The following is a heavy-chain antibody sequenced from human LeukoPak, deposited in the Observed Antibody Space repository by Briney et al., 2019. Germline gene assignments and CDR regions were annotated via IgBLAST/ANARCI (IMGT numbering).Heavy chain of an antibody. J-gene: IGHJ4*02. CDR3: ARVWSRGYSYGYYEDY. V-gene: IGHV3-7*01. CDR1: GFTFSSYW. CDR2: IKQDGSET. Sequence: GGSLRLSCAASGFTFSSYWMSWVRQPPGKGLEWVANIKQDGSETYYVDSVKGRFTISRDNAKNSLYLQMNSLRAEDTAVYYCARVWSRGYSYGYYEDYWGQGTLVTVSS. D-gene: IGHD5-18*01.